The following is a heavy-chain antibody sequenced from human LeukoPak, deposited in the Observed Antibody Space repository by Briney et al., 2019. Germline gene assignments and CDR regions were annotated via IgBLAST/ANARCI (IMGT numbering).Heavy chain of an antibody. CDR3: ARDFRYFDGT. D-gene: IGHD3-9*01. CDR2: INHSGST. J-gene: IGHJ4*02. Sequence: SETLSLTCAVYGGSFSGFYWTWIRQPPGKGLEWIGEINHSGSTNYNPSLESRVTISVDTSKNQFSLKLSSVTAADTAVYYCARDFRYFDGTWGQGTLVTVSS. V-gene: IGHV4-34*01. CDR1: GGSFSGFY.